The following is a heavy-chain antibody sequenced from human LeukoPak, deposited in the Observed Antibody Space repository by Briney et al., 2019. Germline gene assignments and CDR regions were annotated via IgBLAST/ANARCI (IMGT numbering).Heavy chain of an antibody. CDR1: GGSFSGYY. D-gene: IGHD2-2*01. CDR2: INHSGST. J-gene: IGHJ5*02. V-gene: IGHV4-34*01. Sequence: PSETLSLTCAVYGGSFSGYYWSWIRQPPGKGLEWIGEINHSGSTNYNPSLKSRVTISVDTSKNQFSLKLSSVTAADTAVYYCARKKPAAAGWFDPWGQGTLVTVSS. CDR3: ARKKPAAAGWFDP.